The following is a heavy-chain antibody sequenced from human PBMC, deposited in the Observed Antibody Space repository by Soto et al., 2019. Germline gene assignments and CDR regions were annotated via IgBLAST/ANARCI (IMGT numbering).Heavy chain of an antibody. CDR1: GGSISSSSYY. CDR3: AEVYRSSGLMAY. D-gene: IGHD2-8*01. J-gene: IGHJ4*02. CDR2: IYYSGST. V-gene: IGHV4-39*01. Sequence: SETLSLTCTVSGGSISSSSYYWGWIRQPPGKGLEWIGSIYYSGSTYYNPSLKSRVTISVDTSKNQFSLKLSSVTAADTAVYYCAEVYRSSGLMAYWGQGTLVTVS.